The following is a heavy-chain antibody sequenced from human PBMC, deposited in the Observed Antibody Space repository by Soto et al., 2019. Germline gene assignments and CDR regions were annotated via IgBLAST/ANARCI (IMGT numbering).Heavy chain of an antibody. CDR2: IKEDGSET. V-gene: IGHV3-7*03. CDR3: ASYRTIGC. Sequence: EVQLVESGGGLVQPGGSLRLSCAASGFTLSSFWMSWARQAPGNGLEWVASIKEDGSETTYVDSVKGRFSNARDTAKNALYLQMNSLRAEDAAGYYFASYRTIGCWGQGTPVTVPS. J-gene: IGHJ4*02. CDR1: GFTLSSFW. D-gene: IGHD1-26*01.